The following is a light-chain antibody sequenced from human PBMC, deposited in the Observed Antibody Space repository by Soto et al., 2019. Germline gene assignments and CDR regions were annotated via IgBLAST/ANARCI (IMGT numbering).Light chain of an antibody. CDR3: QQYNNRLT. Sequence: VMTQSPATLSVSPGERATLACRASQSVSTNLAWYQQKPGQAPRLLIYGASTRATGIPARFSGSGSGTEFTLTISSLQSEDFAVYYCQQYNNRLTFGGGTNVEIK. CDR2: GAS. CDR1: QSVSTN. V-gene: IGKV3-15*01. J-gene: IGKJ4*01.